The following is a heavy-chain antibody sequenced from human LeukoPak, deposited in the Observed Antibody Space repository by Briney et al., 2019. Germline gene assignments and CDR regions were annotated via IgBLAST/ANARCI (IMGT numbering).Heavy chain of an antibody. CDR3: AKHLTNAYYDMIWFDP. D-gene: IGHD3-22*01. CDR2: IYYSGST. CDR1: GGSISNHY. J-gene: IGHJ5*02. Sequence: PETLSLTCIVSGGSISNHYWSWIRQAPGKGLEWIGYIYYSGSTNYNPSVKSRVTISLDTSKNQFSLRLSSVTAADTAVYYCAKHLTNAYYDMIWFDPWGQGTLVTVSS. V-gene: IGHV4-59*11.